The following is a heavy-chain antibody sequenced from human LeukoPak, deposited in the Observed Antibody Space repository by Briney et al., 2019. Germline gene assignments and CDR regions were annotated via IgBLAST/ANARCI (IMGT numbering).Heavy chain of an antibody. V-gene: IGHV4-59*01. CDR1: GVSISSYY. CDR3: ARDRVVPAAIGFYYYYYMDV. Sequence: PSETLSLTCTGSGVSISSYYWSWIRQPPGKGLEWIGYNYYSGSTNYNPSRKSRVTISVDTSKNQFSLKLSSVTAADTAVYYCARDRVVPAAIGFYYYYYMDVWGKGTTVTVSS. D-gene: IGHD2-2*01. CDR2: NYYSGST. J-gene: IGHJ6*03.